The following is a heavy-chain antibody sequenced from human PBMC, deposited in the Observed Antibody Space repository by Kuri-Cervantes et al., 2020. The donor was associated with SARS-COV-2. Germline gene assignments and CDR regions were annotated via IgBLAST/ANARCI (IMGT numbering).Heavy chain of an antibody. J-gene: IGHJ4*02. V-gene: IGHV3-30-3*01. D-gene: IGHD2-15*01. Sequence: GESLKISCAASGFTFSSYAMHWVRQAPGKGLEWVAVISYDGSNKYYADSVKGRFTISRDNSKNTLYLQMNSLRAEDTAVYYCARPMGCGGGSCRIGYNYWGLGTLVTVSS. CDR1: GFTFSSYA. CDR2: ISYDGSNK. CDR3: ARPMGCGGGSCRIGYNY.